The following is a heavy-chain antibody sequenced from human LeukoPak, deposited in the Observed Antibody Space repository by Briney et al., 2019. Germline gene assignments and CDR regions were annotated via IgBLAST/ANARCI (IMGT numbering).Heavy chain of an antibody. CDR1: GYTSTGYY. V-gene: IGHV1-2*02. CDR2: INPNSGGT. CDR3: ALALIWNYYFGLDY. Sequence: ASVKVSCKASGYTSTGYYMHWVRQAPGQGLEWMGWINPNSGGTNYAQKFQGRVTMTRDTSISTAYMELSRLRSDDTAVYYCALALIWNYYFGLDYWGQGTLVTVSS. J-gene: IGHJ4*02. D-gene: IGHD1-7*01.